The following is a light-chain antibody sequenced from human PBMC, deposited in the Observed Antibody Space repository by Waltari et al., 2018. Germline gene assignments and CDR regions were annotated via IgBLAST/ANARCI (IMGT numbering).Light chain of an antibody. J-gene: IGKJ5*01. V-gene: IGKV1-NL1*01. Sequence: DIQMTQSPSSLPASLGDRVTITCRASQGICSSLAWYQKKEGEAPKLLLYGASRLESGAPSRFSGSGSATVYTLTISSLQPEDFATYYCQQYFGIPITFGQGTRLE. CDR3: QQYFGIPIT. CDR1: QGICSS. CDR2: GAS.